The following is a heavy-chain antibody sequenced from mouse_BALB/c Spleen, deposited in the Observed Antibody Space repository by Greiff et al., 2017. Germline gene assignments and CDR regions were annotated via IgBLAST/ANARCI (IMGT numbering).Heavy chain of an antibody. Sequence: DVMLVESGGGLVKPGGSLKLSCAASGFTFSSYTMSWVRQTPEKRLEWVATISSGGSYTYYPDSVKGRFTISRDNAKNTLYLQMSSLKSEDTAMYYCTREELGGAYWGQGTLVTVSA. V-gene: IGHV5-6-4*01. CDR2: ISSGGSYT. J-gene: IGHJ3*01. CDR3: TREELGGAY. CDR1: GFTFSSYT. D-gene: IGHD4-1*01.